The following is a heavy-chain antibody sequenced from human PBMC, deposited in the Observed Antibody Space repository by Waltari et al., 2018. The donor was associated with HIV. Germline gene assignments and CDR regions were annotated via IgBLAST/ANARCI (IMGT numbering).Heavy chain of an antibody. CDR3: SRGLHCTATSCLLYHGMDV. Sequence: QVQLVQSGAEVKKPGASVKVSCKASGYTFSTYDINLVRQATGQGLEWMGWMNPNSGNTGYAQKFQGRVNMTRNSSIRTAYMELSSLRSDDTAVYYCSRGLHCTATSCLLYHGMDVWGQGTAVSVSS. D-gene: IGHD2-2*01. J-gene: IGHJ6*02. V-gene: IGHV1-8*01. CDR1: GYTFSTYD. CDR2: MNPNSGNT.